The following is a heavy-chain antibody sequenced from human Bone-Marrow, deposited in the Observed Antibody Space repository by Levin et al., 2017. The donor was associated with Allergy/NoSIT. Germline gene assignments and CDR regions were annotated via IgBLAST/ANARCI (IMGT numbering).Heavy chain of an antibody. CDR2: IYHSGST. J-gene: IGHJ3*02. Sequence: SETLSLTCAVSGYSISSGYYWGWIRQPPGKGLEWIGSIYHSGSTYYNPSLKSRVTISVDTSKNQFSLKLSSVTAADTAVYYCAREGDRIVGATYAFDIWGQGTMVTVSS. CDR1: GYSISSGYY. D-gene: IGHD1-26*01. CDR3: AREGDRIVGATYAFDI. V-gene: IGHV4-38-2*02.